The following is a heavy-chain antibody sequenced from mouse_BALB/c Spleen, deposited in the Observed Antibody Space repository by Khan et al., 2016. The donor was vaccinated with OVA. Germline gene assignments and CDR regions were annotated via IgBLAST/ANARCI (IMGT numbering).Heavy chain of an antibody. CDR3: ARGNYYGYYCDY. D-gene: IGHD1-1*01. J-gene: IGHJ2*01. Sequence: EVQLVETGPGLVKPSQSLSLTCTVTGYSITSGYAWNWIRQFPGNKLEWMGYISYSGVTSYTPSLKSRISIPRDTSKNQFFLQLHSVTTEDTATDYCARGNYYGYYCDYWGQGTTLTVSS. CDR2: ISYSGVT. CDR1: GYSITSGYA. V-gene: IGHV3-2*02.